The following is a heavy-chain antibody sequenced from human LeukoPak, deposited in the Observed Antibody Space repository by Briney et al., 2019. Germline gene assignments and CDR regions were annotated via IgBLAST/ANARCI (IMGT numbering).Heavy chain of an antibody. D-gene: IGHD1-7*01. V-gene: IGHV3-30*02. J-gene: IGHJ4*02. CDR1: GFTFDDYA. CDR3: AREVGTTAVLDY. Sequence: GGSLRLSCAASGFTFDDYAMHWVRQAPGKGLEWVAFIRSDGSNKYYPDSVKGRFTISRDNSKNTLYLQMNSLRAEDTAVYYCAREVGTTAVLDYWGQGTLVTVSS. CDR2: IRSDGSNK.